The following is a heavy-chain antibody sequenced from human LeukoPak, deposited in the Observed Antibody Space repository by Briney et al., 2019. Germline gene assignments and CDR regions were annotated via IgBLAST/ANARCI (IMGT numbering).Heavy chain of an antibody. CDR3: ARAYTGFEAFDY. Sequence: GSVKVSCKASGYTFIGYYMHWVRQAPGQGLEWMGWIKTNSGGTNYAQKFQDRVTMTRDTSISTAYMELSRLRSDDTAMYFCARAYTGFEAFDYWGQGTLVTVSS. J-gene: IGHJ4*02. CDR2: IKTNSGGT. V-gene: IGHV1-2*02. D-gene: IGHD5-12*01. CDR1: GYTFIGYY.